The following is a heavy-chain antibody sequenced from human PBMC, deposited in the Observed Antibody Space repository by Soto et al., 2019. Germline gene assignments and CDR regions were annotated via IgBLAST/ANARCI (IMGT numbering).Heavy chain of an antibody. D-gene: IGHD1-7*01. J-gene: IGHJ4*02. CDR3: ARGARALYNWNYNYFDY. V-gene: IGHV4-59*01. CDR1: VGSISSYC. Sequence: PSETLSLSWTVSVGSISSYCWGWIRQPPGKGLEWIGYIYYSGSTNYNPALKSRVTISVDTSKNQFSLKLRSVTAADTAVYYCARGARALYNWNYNYFDYWGQGTMVTVSS. CDR2: IYYSGST.